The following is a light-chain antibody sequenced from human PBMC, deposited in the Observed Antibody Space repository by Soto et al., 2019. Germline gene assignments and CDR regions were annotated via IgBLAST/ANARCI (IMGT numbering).Light chain of an antibody. CDR2: EGS. J-gene: IGLJ3*02. CDR1: NNDVGSYTL. CDR3: CSYAGSSTLWV. Sequence: QSALTQPASVSGSPGQSITISCTGTNNDVGSYTLVSWYQQHPGKAPEVMIYEGSKRPSGVSNRFSGSKSGNTASLTISGLQAEDEADYYCCSYAGSSTLWVFGGGTKLTVL. V-gene: IGLV2-23*01.